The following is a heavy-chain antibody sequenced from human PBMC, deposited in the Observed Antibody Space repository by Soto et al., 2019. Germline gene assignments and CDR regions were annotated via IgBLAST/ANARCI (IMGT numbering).Heavy chain of an antibody. CDR2: ISSSGNTI. CDR1: GFIFSDYY. Sequence: QVQLVESGGGLVKTGGSLRLACGASGFIFSDYYMSWVRQAPGKGLEWVAYISSSGNTIYYAESVKGRFTISRDNAKNSVFLQMNSLRAEDTALYFCATMSSENYYDPVFSWGQGTLVTVSS. V-gene: IGHV3-11*01. D-gene: IGHD3-22*01. CDR3: ATMSSENYYDPVFS. J-gene: IGHJ1*01.